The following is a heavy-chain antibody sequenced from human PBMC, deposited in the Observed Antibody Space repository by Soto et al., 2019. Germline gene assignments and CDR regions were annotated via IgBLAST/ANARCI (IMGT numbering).Heavy chain of an antibody. D-gene: IGHD3-3*01. CDR1: GYTFTSYA. Sequence: ASVKVSCKASGYTFTSYAMEWVRQAPGQWLEWMGWINTSNGNPTYAHCFTGWFVGSLDTSVSSAYLQICSLKAEDTAVYYCARSRSSGPYYDFWSGYYQNYYYYGMDVWGQGTTFTVSS. J-gene: IGHJ6*02. V-gene: IGHV7-4-1*01. CDR3: ARSRSSGPYYDFWSGYYQNYYYYGMDV. CDR2: INTSNGNP.